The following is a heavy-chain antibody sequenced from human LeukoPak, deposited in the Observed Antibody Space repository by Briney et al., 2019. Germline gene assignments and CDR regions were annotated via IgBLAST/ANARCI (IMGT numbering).Heavy chain of an antibody. CDR3: ARDDRIQLWFAQIRY. CDR2: IWYDGSNK. J-gene: IGHJ4*02. Sequence: GGSLRLSCAASGFTFSSYGMHWVRQAPGKGLEWVAVIWYDGSNKYYADSVKGRFTISRDNSKNTLYLQMNSLRAEDTAVYYCARDDRIQLWFAQIRYWGQGTLVTVSS. D-gene: IGHD5-18*01. CDR1: GFTFSSYG. V-gene: IGHV3-33*01.